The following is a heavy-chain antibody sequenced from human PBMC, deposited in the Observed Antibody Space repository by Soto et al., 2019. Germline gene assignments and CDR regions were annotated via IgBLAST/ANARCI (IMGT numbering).Heavy chain of an antibody. Sequence: GGSLRLSCAASGFTFSNAWMNWVRQAPGKGLEWVGRIKSKTDGGTTDYAAPVKGRFTISRDDSKNTLYLQMNSLKTEDTAVYYCTTEGYGLAAAESDYWGQGTLVTVSS. D-gene: IGHD6-13*01. CDR2: IKSKTDGGTT. CDR1: GFTFSNAW. CDR3: TTEGYGLAAAESDY. J-gene: IGHJ4*02. V-gene: IGHV3-15*07.